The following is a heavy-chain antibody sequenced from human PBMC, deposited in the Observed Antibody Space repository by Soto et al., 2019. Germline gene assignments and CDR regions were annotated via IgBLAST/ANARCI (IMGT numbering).Heavy chain of an antibody. CDR1: GFSLSTSGVG. Sequence: QITLKESGPTLVKPTQTLTLTCTFSGFSLSTSGVGVGWIRQPPGKALEWLALIYWDDDKRYSPSLKSRLTITNDTSKTQVVLTLTPINTVDTASYDCANSRDYYGSGRPTWFEPWGQGTLVTVST. D-gene: IGHD3-10*01. V-gene: IGHV2-5*02. CDR3: ANSRDYYGSGRPTWFEP. J-gene: IGHJ5*02. CDR2: IYWDDDK.